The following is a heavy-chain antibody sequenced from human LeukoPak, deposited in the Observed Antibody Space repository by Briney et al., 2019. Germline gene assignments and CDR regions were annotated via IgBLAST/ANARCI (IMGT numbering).Heavy chain of an antibody. CDR3: ARESYDYVWGSYRFLDY. J-gene: IGHJ4*02. CDR1: GYSISSGYY. V-gene: IGHV4-38-2*02. D-gene: IGHD3-16*02. Sequence: SETLSLTCIVSGYSISSGYYWGWIRQPPGKGLEWIGSIYHSGSSLYNPSLKSRVTISVDTSKNQFSLKLSSVTAADTAVYYCARESYDYVWGSYRFLDYWGQGTLVTVSS. CDR2: IYHSGSS.